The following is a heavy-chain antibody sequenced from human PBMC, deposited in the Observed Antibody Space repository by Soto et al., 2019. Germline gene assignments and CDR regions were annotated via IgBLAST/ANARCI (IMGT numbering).Heavy chain of an antibody. Sequence: QRLSCAASGFTFSDYYMSWIRQAPGKGLEWVSYISSSSSYTNYADSVKGRFTISRDNAKNSLYLQMNSLRAEDTAVYYCARDTRDPHAIAAAGNGVADFDIWGQGTMVTVSS. D-gene: IGHD6-13*01. CDR3: ARDTRDPHAIAAAGNGVADFDI. CDR1: GFTFSDYY. J-gene: IGHJ3*02. V-gene: IGHV3-11*06. CDR2: ISSSSSYT.